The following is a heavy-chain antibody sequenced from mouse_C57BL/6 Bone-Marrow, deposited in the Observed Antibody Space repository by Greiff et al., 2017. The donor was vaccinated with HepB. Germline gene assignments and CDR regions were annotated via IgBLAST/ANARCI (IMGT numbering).Heavy chain of an antibody. V-gene: IGHV6-3*01. CDR1: GFTFSNYW. D-gene: IGHD2-3*01. CDR2: IRLKSDNYAT. J-gene: IGHJ3*01. CDR3: TYDGYYERFAY. Sequence: EVKLEESGGGLVQPGGSMKLSCVASGFTFSNYWMNWVRQSPEKGLEWVAQIRLKSDNYATHYAESVKGRFTISSDDSKSSVYLQMNNLRSEDTGIYYCTYDGYYERFAYWGQGTLVTVSA.